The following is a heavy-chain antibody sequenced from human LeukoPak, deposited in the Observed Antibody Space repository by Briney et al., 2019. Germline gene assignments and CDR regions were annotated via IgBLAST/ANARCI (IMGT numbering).Heavy chain of an antibody. CDR3: AKDHGAWIQLWLPSD. CDR2: ISGSSGNI. D-gene: IGHD5-18*01. V-gene: IGHV3-23*01. J-gene: IGHJ4*02. CDR1: GFTFSSYG. Sequence: GGTLRLSCEASGFTFSSYGITWVRQAPGKGLEWVSGISGSSGNIYYADSVKGRFTISRDSSKNTLYLQMNSLRAEDTAVYYCAKDHGAWIQLWLPSDWGQGTLVTVSS.